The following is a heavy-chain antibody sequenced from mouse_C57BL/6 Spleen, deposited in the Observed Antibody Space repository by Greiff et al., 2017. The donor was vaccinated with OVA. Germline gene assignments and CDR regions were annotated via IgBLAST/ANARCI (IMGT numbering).Heavy chain of an antibody. J-gene: IGHJ1*03. CDR2: ISRGSSTI. CDR3: ARGYYGSSDWYFDV. V-gene: IGHV5-17*01. Sequence: EVMLVESGGGLVKPGASLKLSCAASGFTFSDYGMHWVRQAPEKGLEWVAYISRGSSTIYYADTVKGRVTISRDKASSTLFLQMTSLRSEDTAKYYCARGYYGSSDWYFDVWGTGTTVTVSS. CDR1: GFTFSDYG. D-gene: IGHD1-1*01.